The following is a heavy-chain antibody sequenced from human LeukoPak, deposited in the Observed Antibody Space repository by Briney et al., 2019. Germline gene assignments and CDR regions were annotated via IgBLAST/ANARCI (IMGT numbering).Heavy chain of an antibody. CDR3: ASRPSGSYYAPILY. CDR2: IYYSGST. CDR1: GGSISSYY. D-gene: IGHD3-10*01. J-gene: IGHJ4*02. Sequence: PSETLSLTCTVSGGSISSYYWSWIRQPPGKGLEWIGYIYYSGSTNYNPSLKSRVTISVDTSKNQFSLKLSPVTAADTAVYYCASRPSGSYYAPILYWGQGTLVTVSS. V-gene: IGHV4-59*01.